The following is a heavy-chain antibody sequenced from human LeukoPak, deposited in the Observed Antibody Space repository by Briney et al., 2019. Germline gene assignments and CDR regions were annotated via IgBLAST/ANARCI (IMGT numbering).Heavy chain of an antibody. Sequence: SVKVSCKASGYTFTSYGISWVRQAPGQGLEWMGRIIPILGIANYAQKFQGRVTITADKSTSTADMELSSLRSEDTAVYYCARVEGIYDFWSGYQSNYFDYWGQGTLVTVSS. J-gene: IGHJ4*02. CDR3: ARVEGIYDFWSGYQSNYFDY. CDR1: GYTFTSYG. CDR2: IIPILGIA. D-gene: IGHD3-3*01. V-gene: IGHV1-69*04.